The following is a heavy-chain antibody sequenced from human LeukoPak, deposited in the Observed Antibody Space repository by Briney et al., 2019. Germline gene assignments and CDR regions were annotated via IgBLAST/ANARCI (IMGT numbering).Heavy chain of an antibody. CDR3: AREGVVATVTAIDY. V-gene: IGHV3-7*01. CDR1: GFTFSSYW. J-gene: IGHJ4*02. CDR2: IRQDGSEK. Sequence: GGSLRLSCATSGFTFSSYWMNWVRQAPGKGLEWVANIRQDGSEKHYVDSVKGRFTISRDNAKNSLYLQMNSLRAEDTAVYYCAREGVVATVTAIDYWGQGTLVTVSS. D-gene: IGHD5-12*01.